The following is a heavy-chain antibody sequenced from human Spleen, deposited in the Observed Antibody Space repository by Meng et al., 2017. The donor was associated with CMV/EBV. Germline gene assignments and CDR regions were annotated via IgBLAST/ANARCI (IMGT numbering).Heavy chain of an antibody. Sequence: KVSCKASGYTFSSYLLYWVRQAPGQGLEWMGRINPHSGDTDYAHKFQGRVTMTRDTSISTAYMELFRLRSGDTAVYYCARSLTDFDYWGQGTLVTVSS. J-gene: IGHJ4*02. CDR1: GYTFSSYL. CDR3: ARSLTDFDY. D-gene: IGHD4/OR15-4a*01. V-gene: IGHV1-2*06. CDR2: INPHSGDT.